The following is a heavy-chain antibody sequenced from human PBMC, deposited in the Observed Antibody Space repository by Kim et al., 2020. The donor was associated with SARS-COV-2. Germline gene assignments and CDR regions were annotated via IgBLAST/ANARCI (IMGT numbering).Heavy chain of an antibody. D-gene: IGHD3-22*01. V-gene: IGHV1-69*13. CDR2: IIPIFGTA. CDR1: GGTFSSYA. CDR3: ASGDYYDSSGYFQFDY. J-gene: IGHJ4*02. Sequence: SVKVSCKASGGTFSSYAISWVRQAPGQGLEWMGGIIPIFGTANYAQKFQGRVTITADESTSTAYMELSSLRSEDTAVYYCASGDYYDSSGYFQFDYWGQGTLVTVSS.